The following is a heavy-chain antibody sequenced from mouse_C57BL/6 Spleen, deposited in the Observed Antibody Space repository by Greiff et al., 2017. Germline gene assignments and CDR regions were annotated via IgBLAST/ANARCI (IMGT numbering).Heavy chain of an antibody. Sequence: EVHLVESGPGLVKPSQSLSLTCSVTGYSITSGYYWNWIRQFPGNKLEWMGYISYDGSNNYNPSLKNRISITRDTSKNQFFLKLNSVTTEDTATYDCAREGNYGSSYGWFAYWGQGTLVTVSA. V-gene: IGHV3-6*01. D-gene: IGHD1-1*01. CDR3: AREGNYGSSYGWFAY. CDR2: ISYDGSN. J-gene: IGHJ3*01. CDR1: GYSITSGYY.